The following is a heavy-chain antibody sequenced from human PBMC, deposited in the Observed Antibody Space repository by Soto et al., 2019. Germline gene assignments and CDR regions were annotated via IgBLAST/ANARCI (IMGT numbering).Heavy chain of an antibody. CDR3: ARGNCTSISCFVFDH. Sequence: EVQLVESGGGLVQPGGSLRLSCAASGFTVSNNFMTWVRQASGKGLEWVSVIYSGGTSHYADSVRGRFTISRDSCKNTLYLQMHSLRAEDSAVYYCARGNCTSISCFVFDHWGQGTLVTVSS. V-gene: IGHV3-66*01. J-gene: IGHJ5*02. CDR2: IYSGGTS. D-gene: IGHD2-2*01. CDR1: GFTVSNNF.